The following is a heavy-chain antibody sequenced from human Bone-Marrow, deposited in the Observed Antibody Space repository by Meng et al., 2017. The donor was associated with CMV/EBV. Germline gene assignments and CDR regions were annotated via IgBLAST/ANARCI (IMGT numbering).Heavy chain of an antibody. V-gene: IGHV3-74*01. CDR3: ARYRGLGGYSYGRYYYYGMDV. Sequence: LSLTCAASGFTFRSYWMHWVRQAPGKGLVWVSRINSDGSSTSYADSVKGRFTISRDNAKNSLYLQMNSLRAEDTALYYCARYRGLGGYSYGRYYYYGMDVWGQGTTVTVSS. CDR1: GFTFRSYW. D-gene: IGHD5-18*01. CDR2: INSDGSST. J-gene: IGHJ6*02.